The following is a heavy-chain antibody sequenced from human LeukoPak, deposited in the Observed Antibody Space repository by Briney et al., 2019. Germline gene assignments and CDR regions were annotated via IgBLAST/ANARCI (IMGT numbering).Heavy chain of an antibody. D-gene: IGHD3-9*01. CDR1: GGSISSGSYY. Sequence: SETLSLTCTVSGGSISSGSYYWSWIRQPAGKGLEWIGRMYTSGSTNYNPSLKSRVTISVDTSKNQFSLKLSSVTAADTAVYYCARAGPYDILTGYHDAFDIWGQGTMVTVSS. CDR3: ARAGPYDILTGYHDAFDI. J-gene: IGHJ3*02. V-gene: IGHV4-61*02. CDR2: MYTSGST.